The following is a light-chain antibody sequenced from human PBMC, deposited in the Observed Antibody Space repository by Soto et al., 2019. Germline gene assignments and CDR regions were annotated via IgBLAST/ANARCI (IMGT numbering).Light chain of an antibody. Sequence: QSALTQPPSASGSPGQSVTISCTGTSSDVGGYNYVSWYQQHPGKAPKLMIYEVSKRPSGVPDRFSGSKSGNTASLTVSGLQAEDGADYYCSSYAGSNVFGTGTKLTVL. CDR1: SSDVGGYNY. J-gene: IGLJ1*01. V-gene: IGLV2-8*01. CDR3: SSYAGSNV. CDR2: EVS.